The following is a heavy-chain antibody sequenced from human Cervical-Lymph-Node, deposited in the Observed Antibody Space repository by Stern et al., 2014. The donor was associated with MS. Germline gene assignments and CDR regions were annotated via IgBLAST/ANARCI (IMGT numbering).Heavy chain of an antibody. Sequence: VQLVESGPGLVKPSQTLPLTCTVSGGSINSGGYYWSWIRQYPGKGLEWIGYLYYTGSAYYDPSLKSRLSMSIDTSKNQFSLNLNSVTAADTAVYYCARGARYSDSSGYYFYFDYWGQGTLVTVSS. CDR1: GGSINSGGYY. CDR2: LYYTGSA. J-gene: IGHJ4*02. D-gene: IGHD3-22*01. CDR3: ARGARYSDSSGYYFYFDY. V-gene: IGHV4-31*03.